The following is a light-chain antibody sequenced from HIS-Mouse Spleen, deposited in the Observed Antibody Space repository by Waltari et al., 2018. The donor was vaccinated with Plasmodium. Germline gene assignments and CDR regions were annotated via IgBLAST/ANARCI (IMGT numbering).Light chain of an antibody. CDR2: EDS. CDR3: YSTDSSGNHRV. V-gene: IGLV3-10*01. CDR1: ALPKKY. J-gene: IGLJ3*02. Sequence: SYELTKPPPVSVSPGQTARITCSGDALPKKYAYWYQQKSGQAPVLVIYEDSKRPSGIPERFSGSSSGTMATLTISGAQVEDEADYYCYSTDSSGNHRVFGGGTKLTVL.